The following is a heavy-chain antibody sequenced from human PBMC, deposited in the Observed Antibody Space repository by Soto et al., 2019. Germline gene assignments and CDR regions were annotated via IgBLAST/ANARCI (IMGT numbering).Heavy chain of an antibody. V-gene: IGHV1-8*01. CDR1: GYTFTNYD. CDR3: AREEYGDSRYLDL. D-gene: IGHD2-21*02. J-gene: IGHJ2*01. Sequence: QVQLVQSGAEVKKPGASVKVSCKASGYTFTNYDINWVRQAPGQGLEWMAWMNPNSGHTGSAQKFQARVTLTRDTSISTADMELSSLRSDDTAVYYCAREEYGDSRYLDLWGRGTLVTVSS. CDR2: MNPNSGHT.